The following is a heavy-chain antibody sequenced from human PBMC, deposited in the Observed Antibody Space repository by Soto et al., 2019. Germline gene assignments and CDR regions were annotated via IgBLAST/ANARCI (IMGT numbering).Heavy chain of an antibody. D-gene: IGHD2-21*02. CDR2: INAGNGNT. CDR1: GYTFTSYA. V-gene: IGHV1-3*05. CDR3: ARSIVVVTALDY. J-gene: IGHJ4*02. Sequence: QVQLVQSGAEEKKPGASVKVSCKASGYTFTSYAMHWVRQAPGQRLEWMGWINAGNGNTKYSQKFQGRVTITRDTSASTAYMGLSSVGSEDTAVYYCARSIVVVTALDYWGQGTLVTVSS.